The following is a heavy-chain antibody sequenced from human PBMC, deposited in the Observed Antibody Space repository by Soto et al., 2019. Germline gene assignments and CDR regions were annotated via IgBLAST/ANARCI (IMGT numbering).Heavy chain of an antibody. D-gene: IGHD6-13*01. J-gene: IGHJ6*02. CDR3: TTSGVAAAGTPRDYYYYYGMDV. Sequence: EVQLVESGGGLVKPGGSLRLSCAASGFTFSNAWMNWVRQAPGKGLEWVGRIKSKTDGGTTDYAAPMKGRFTISRDDSKNTLYLQMNSLKTEDTAVYYCTTSGVAAAGTPRDYYYYYGMDVWGQGTTVTVSS. CDR2: IKSKTDGGTT. V-gene: IGHV3-15*07. CDR1: GFTFSNAW.